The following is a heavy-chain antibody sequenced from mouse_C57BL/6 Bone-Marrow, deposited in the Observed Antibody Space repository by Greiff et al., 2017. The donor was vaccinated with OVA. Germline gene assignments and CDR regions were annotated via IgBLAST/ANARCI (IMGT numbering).Heavy chain of an antibody. CDR1: GYNIKDYY. D-gene: IGHD2-2*01. CDR3: AMIKWLRRDYYAMDY. J-gene: IGHJ4*01. V-gene: IGHV14-2*01. Sequence: EVQLQQSGAELVKPGASVKLSCTASGYNIKDYYMHWVKQRTEQGLEWIGRIDPEDGETKYAPKFQDKATITADTSSNTAYMRLSSLTSEDTAVYYCAMIKWLRRDYYAMDYWGQGTSVTVSS. CDR2: IDPEDGET.